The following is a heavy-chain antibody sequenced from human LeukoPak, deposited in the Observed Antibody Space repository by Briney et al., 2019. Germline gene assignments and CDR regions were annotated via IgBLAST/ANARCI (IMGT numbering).Heavy chain of an antibody. CDR1: GGSVTQYH. D-gene: IGHD1-26*01. Sequence: SETLSLTCTVSGGSVTQYHWSWIRQPAGKGLEWIARFYAGGTTNYNPSLNGRATMSVDTSKNHFSLKLTSVTAADTAIYYCATVEVGTVDVFDIWGQGTMVTVSS. CDR2: FYAGGTT. V-gene: IGHV4-4*07. J-gene: IGHJ3*02. CDR3: ATVEVGTVDVFDI.